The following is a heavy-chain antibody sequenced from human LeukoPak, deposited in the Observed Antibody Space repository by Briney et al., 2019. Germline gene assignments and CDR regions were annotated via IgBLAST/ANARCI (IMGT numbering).Heavy chain of an antibody. CDR2: IRNKANSYTT. D-gene: IGHD6-13*01. V-gene: IGHV3-72*01. J-gene: IGHJ4*02. CDR1: GFTFSDHY. CDR3: ARSSSSWYPLFDY. Sequence: GGSLRLSCAASGFTFSDHYMDWVRQAPGKGLEWVGRIRNKANSYTTEYAASVRGRFTISRDDSKNSVYLQMNSLETEDTAVYYCARSSSSWYPLFDYWGQGAPVTVSS.